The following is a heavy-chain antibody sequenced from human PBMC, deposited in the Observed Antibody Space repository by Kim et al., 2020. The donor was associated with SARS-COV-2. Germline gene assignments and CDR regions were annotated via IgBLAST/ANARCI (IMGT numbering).Heavy chain of an antibody. D-gene: IGHD3-22*01. CDR3: AKDPRITMIVVVYYFDY. Sequence: VKGRFTISRDNSKNTLYLQMNSLRAEDTAVYYCAKDPRITMIVVVYYFDYWGQGTLVTVSS. J-gene: IGHJ4*02. V-gene: IGHV3-23*01.